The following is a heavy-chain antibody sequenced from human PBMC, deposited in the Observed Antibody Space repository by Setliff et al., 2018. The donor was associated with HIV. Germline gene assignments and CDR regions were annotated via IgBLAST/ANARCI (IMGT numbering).Heavy chain of an antibody. CDR2: IRHDGSNK. Sequence: GGSLRLSCAASGFTFSSYGMHWVRQAPGKGLEWVAFIRHDGSNKYYADSVKGRFTISRDNSKNTLYLQMKSLRAEDTAVYYWAKDGEWEQWPTHYFDYWGQGTLVTVSS. CDR3: AKDGEWEQWPTHYFDY. D-gene: IGHD1-26*01. J-gene: IGHJ4*02. V-gene: IGHV3-30*02. CDR1: GFTFSSYG.